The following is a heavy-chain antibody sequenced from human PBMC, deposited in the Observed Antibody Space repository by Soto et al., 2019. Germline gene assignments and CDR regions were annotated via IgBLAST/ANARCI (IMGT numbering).Heavy chain of an antibody. CDR2: ISYDGANK. J-gene: IGHJ6*02. CDR1: GFSFSIYP. CDR3: ATDSKVTTSLYFYSYGFDV. Sequence: GGSLRLSCAASGFSFSIYPMHRVRQAPGKGPEWVSPISYDGANKFYADSVKGRFTISRDNSKNTLYLQMNSLRAEDTAVYYCATDSKVTTSLYFYSYGFDVWGPGPTVTVSS. V-gene: IGHV3-30*04. D-gene: IGHD4-17*01.